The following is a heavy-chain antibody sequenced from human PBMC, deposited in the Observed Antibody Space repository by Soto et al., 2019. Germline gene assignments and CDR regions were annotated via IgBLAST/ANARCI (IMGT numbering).Heavy chain of an antibody. V-gene: IGHV3-23*01. CDR2: ITRTDST. Sequence: GGSLSLSCTASGFTFSNYAMSWVRQAPGKGLEWVSAITRTDSTYYADSVKGRFTISRDNSKNTLYLQMNSLRAEDTAVYYCAKVGRAGWGYYYSSGYYRTHAFDIWGQGTMVTVSS. J-gene: IGHJ3*02. CDR1: GFTFSNYA. CDR3: AKVGRAGWGYYYSSGYYRTHAFDI. D-gene: IGHD3-22*01.